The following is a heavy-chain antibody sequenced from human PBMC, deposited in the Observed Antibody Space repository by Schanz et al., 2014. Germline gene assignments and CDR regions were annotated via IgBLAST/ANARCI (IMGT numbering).Heavy chain of an antibody. CDR1: GYSFTSYG. V-gene: IGHV1-18*01. Sequence: QVQLVQSGAEVKRPGVSVKVSCKASGYSFTSYGITWVRQAPGQGLERMGWISGYNGNTKYAQRFKGRVTMTTDTSTNTAYKELRSLRSDDTAVYYCARVRCSGGNCYSWRTSYFGMDVWGQGTTVTVSS. D-gene: IGHD2-15*01. J-gene: IGHJ6*02. CDR3: ARVRCSGGNCYSWRTSYFGMDV. CDR2: ISGYNGNT.